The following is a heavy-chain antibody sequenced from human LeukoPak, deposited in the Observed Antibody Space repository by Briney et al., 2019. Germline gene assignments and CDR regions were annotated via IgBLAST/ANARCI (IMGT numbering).Heavy chain of an antibody. V-gene: IGHV3-9*01. Sequence: LSLTCTVSGGSISSYYWSWVRQAPGKGLEWVSGISWNSGSIGYADSVKGRFTISRDNAKNSLYLQMNSLRAEDTALYYCAKDRGYSYGYPHYFDYWGQGTPVTVSS. CDR2: ISWNSGSI. CDR1: GGSISSYY. D-gene: IGHD5-18*01. J-gene: IGHJ4*02. CDR3: AKDRGYSYGYPHYFDY.